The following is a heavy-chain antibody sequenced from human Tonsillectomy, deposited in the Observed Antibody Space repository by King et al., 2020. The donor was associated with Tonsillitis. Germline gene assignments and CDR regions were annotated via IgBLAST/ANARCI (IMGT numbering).Heavy chain of an antibody. CDR2: SNAAIGDT. CDR1: GYTFSDYS. CDR3: ARAPLVVPADMDY. V-gene: IGHV1-3*01. D-gene: IGHD2-2*01. J-gene: IGHJ4*02. Sequence: QVQLVQSGAEVKKPGASVKVSCKASGYTFSDYSMHWVRQAPGQGLEWMGWSNAAIGDTKYSQKFQGRVTITKDTSASTASMELTSLTSEDTAVYYCARAPLVVPADMDYWGQGTPLTVSS.